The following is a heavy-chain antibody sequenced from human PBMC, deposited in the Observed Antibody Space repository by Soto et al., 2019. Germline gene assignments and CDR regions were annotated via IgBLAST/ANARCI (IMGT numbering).Heavy chain of an antibody. J-gene: IGHJ4*02. CDR3: ATNIEYYYDSSGYRPFDY. CDR2: FDPEDGET. CDR1: GYTLTELS. D-gene: IGHD3-22*01. V-gene: IGHV1-24*01. Sequence: ASVKVSCKVSGYTLTELSMHWVRQAPGKGLEWMGGFDPEDGETIYAQKFQGRVTMTEDTSTDTAYMELSSLRSEDTAVYYCATNIEYYYDSSGYRPFDYWGQVTLVTVSS.